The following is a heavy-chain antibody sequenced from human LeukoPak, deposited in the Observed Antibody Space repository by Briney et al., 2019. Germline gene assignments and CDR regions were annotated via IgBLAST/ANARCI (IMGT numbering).Heavy chain of an antibody. D-gene: IGHD1-14*01. J-gene: IGHJ4*02. CDR1: GFTFSNYA. CDR3: AKHRTGHSHDY. Sequence: GGSLRLSCVASGFTFSNYAMSWVRQVPGEGLHWVSAISSSGDRTYDADSVKGRFTISRDNSKNTLYLQMNSLRAEDTAMYYCAKHRTGHSHDYWGQGTLVTVSS. CDR2: ISSSGDRT. V-gene: IGHV3-23*01.